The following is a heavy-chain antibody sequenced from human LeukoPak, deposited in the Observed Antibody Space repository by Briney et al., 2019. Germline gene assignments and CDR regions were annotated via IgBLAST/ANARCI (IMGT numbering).Heavy chain of an antibody. V-gene: IGHV4-39*01. Sequence: SETLSLTCTVSGGSISSSSYYWGWIRQPPGKGLEWIGSIYYSGSTYYNPSLKSRVTISVDTSKNQFSLKLSSVTAADTAVYYCARASIIVVAPAARGPFDYWGQGTLVTVSS. CDR3: ARASIIVVAPAARGPFDY. CDR1: GGSISSSSYY. D-gene: IGHD2-2*01. J-gene: IGHJ4*02. CDR2: IYYSGST.